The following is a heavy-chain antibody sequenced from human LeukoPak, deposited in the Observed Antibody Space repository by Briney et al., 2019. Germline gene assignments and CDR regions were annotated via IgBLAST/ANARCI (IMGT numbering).Heavy chain of an antibody. V-gene: IGHV3-30*03. D-gene: IGHD3-9*01. CDR2: ISYDGSNK. CDR1: GFTFSTNW. J-gene: IGHJ4*02. CDR3: APLGPDILTGYYYFDY. Sequence: GGSLRLSCAASGFTFSTNWMSWVRQAPGKGLEWVAVISYDGSNKYYADSVKGRFTISRDNSKNTLYLQMNSLRAEDTAVYYCAPLGPDILTGYYYFDYWGQGTLVTVSS.